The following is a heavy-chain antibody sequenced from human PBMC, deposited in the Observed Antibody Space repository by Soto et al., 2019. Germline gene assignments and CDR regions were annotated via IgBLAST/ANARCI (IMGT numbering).Heavy chain of an antibody. Sequence: QVHLVQSGAEVKKPGASVRVSCKASGYTFTAYGISWVRQAPGQGLELLGWISTSNGNTNYAHNVQGRVTMTTDTSTSTAFIELWSLRSDDTAVYYCARDVPDTNLFSYYYGMDAWGQGNTVTVSS. D-gene: IGHD2-21*01. CDR1: GYTFTAYG. J-gene: IGHJ6*02. V-gene: IGHV1-18*01. CDR3: ARDVPDTNLFSYYYGMDA. CDR2: ISTSNGNT.